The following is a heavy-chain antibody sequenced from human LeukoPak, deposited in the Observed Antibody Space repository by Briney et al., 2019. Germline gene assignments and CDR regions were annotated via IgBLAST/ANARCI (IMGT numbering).Heavy chain of an antibody. Sequence: GGSLRLSCAASGFTVSSNYMSWVRQAPGKGLEWVSVIYSGGSTYYADSVKGRFTISRGNSKNTLYLQMNSLRAEDTAVYYCARDLPGGGGDYWGQGTLVTVSS. J-gene: IGHJ4*02. V-gene: IGHV3-53*01. D-gene: IGHD1-14*01. CDR2: IYSGGST. CDR3: ARDLPGGGGDY. CDR1: GFTVSSNY.